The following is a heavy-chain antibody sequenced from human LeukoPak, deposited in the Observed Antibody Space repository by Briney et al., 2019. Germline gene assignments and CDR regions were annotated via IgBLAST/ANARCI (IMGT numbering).Heavy chain of an antibody. CDR3: ASNRETSGSGGYCFDY. CDR2: ISRSGGST. Sequence: GGSLRLSCAASGFTFGSYAMSWVRRAPGKGLEWVSAISRSGGSTDYADSVKGRFTLSRDNSKNTLYLQMNSLRADDTAVYYCASNRETSGSGGYCFDYWGQGTLVTVSS. D-gene: IGHD3-10*01. J-gene: IGHJ4*02. CDR1: GFTFGSYA. V-gene: IGHV3-23*01.